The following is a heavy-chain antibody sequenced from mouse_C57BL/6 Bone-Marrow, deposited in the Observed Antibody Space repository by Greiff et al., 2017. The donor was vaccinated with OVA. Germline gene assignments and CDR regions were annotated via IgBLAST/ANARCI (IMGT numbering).Heavy chain of an antibody. J-gene: IGHJ2*01. CDR1: GFTFSSYG. CDR3: ARHYYGSSDY. CDR2: ISSGGSYT. Sequence: VQLKESGGDLVKPGGSLKLSCAASGFTFSSYGMSWVRQTPDKRLEWVATISSGGSYTDYPDSVKGLFTISRDTAKNTLYLQMSILKSEDTAMYYCARHYYGSSDYWGQGTTLTVSS. D-gene: IGHD1-1*01. V-gene: IGHV5-6*01.